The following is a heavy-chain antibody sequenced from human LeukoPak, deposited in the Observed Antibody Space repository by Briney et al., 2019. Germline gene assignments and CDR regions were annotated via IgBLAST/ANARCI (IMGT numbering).Heavy chain of an antibody. J-gene: IGHJ6*03. CDR1: RFKFRNYW. V-gene: IGHV3-7*01. CDR2: INEAGSEK. D-gene: IGHD3-22*01. CDR3: ARAPLDYYDSSGYYHNMDV. Sequence: GGSLRLSCVASRFKFRNYWMSWVRQAPGKGLEWVANINEAGSEKYYADSVKGRFTISRDNAKNSLSLQMNSLRAEDTAVYYCARAPLDYYDSSGYYHNMDVWGKGTTVTISS.